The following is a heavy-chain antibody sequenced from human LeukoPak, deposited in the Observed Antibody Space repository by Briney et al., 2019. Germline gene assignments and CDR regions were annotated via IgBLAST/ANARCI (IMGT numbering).Heavy chain of an antibody. D-gene: IGHD5-12*01. J-gene: IGHJ4*02. CDR2: ISWNSGSI. CDR1: GFTFDDYS. CDR3: ARVISLEWLRALDY. Sequence: PGGSLRLSCAASGFTFDDYSMHWVRQAPGKGLEWVSGISWNSGSIGYADSVKGRFTISRDNAKNSLYLQMNSLRAEDTALYYCARVISLEWLRALDYWGQGTLVTISS. V-gene: IGHV3-9*01.